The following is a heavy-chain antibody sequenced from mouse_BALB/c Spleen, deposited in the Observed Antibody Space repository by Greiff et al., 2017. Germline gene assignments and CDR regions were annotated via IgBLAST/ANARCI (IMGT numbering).Heavy chain of an antibody. V-gene: IGHV5-4*02. D-gene: IGHD4-1*01. J-gene: IGHJ2*01. CDR3: AREDRTGTGNFDY. CDR1: GFTFSDYY. Sequence: DVKLVESGGGLVKPGGSLKLSCAASGFTFSDYYMYWVRQTPEKRLEWVATISDGGSYTYYPDSVKGRFTISRDNAKNNLYLQMSSLKSEDTAMYYCAREDRTGTGNFDYWGQGTTLTVSS. CDR2: ISDGGSYT.